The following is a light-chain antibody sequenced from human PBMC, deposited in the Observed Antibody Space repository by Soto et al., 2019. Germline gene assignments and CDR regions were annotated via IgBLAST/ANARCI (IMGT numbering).Light chain of an antibody. Sequence: EIVMMQFPATLSVSPGERVTLSCRASQSVSQSVTTNLAWYQQKPGQAPRLLIYGASSRAPGIPDRFSGSGSGTDFTLTINRLGPEDSAVYYCQQFDTSPYTFGQGTKLEIK. CDR3: QQFDTSPYT. CDR1: QSVSQSVTTN. V-gene: IGKV3-20*01. J-gene: IGKJ2*01. CDR2: GAS.